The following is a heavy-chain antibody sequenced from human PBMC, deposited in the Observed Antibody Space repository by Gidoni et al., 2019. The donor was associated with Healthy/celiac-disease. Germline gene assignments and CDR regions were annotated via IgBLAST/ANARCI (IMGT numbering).Heavy chain of an antibody. D-gene: IGHD3-10*01. Sequence: QVQLQQWGAGLLKPSETLSLTCAVYGGSFSGYYWSWIRQPPGKGLEWIGEINHSGSTNYNPSLKSRVTISVDTSKNQFSLKLSSVTAADTAVYYCARWGSVTMVRAVFKPYYYYGMDVWGQGTTVTVSS. CDR1: GGSFSGYY. CDR2: INHSGST. V-gene: IGHV4-34*01. J-gene: IGHJ6*02. CDR3: ARWGSVTMVRAVFKPYYYYGMDV.